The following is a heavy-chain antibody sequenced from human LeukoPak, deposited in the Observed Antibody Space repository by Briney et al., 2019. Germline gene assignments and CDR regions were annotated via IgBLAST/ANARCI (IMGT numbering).Heavy chain of an antibody. J-gene: IGHJ4*02. D-gene: IGHD3-22*01. CDR3: TRVGGYNLQGYYDSSGYYYGNY. Sequence: GGSLRLSCTASGFTFGDYAMSWFRQAPGKGLEWVGFIRSKAYGGTTEYAASVKGRFTISRDDSKSIAYLQMNSLKTEDTAVYYCTRVGGYNLQGYYDSSGYYYGNYWGQGTLVTVSS. CDR2: IRSKAYGGTT. CDR1: GFTFGDYA. V-gene: IGHV3-49*03.